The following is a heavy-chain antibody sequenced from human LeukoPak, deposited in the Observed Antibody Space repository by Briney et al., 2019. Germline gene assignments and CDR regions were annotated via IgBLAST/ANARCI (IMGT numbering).Heavy chain of an antibody. CDR3: ARDCDYPLDY. D-gene: IGHD4-11*01. Sequence: GGSLRLSCAASGLTFSSCSMNWVRQAPGKGLEWVSYISSSSSTIYYADSVKGRFTISRDNAKNSLYLQMNSLRAEDTAVYYCARDCDYPLDYWGQGTLVTVSS. CDR2: ISSSSSTI. CDR1: GLTFSSCS. J-gene: IGHJ4*02. V-gene: IGHV3-48*01.